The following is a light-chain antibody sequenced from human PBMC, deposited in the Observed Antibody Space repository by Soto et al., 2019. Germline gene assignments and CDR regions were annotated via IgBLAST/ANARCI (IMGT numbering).Light chain of an antibody. V-gene: IGKV3-11*01. CDR1: QSVSSY. CDR2: DAS. J-gene: IGKJ2*01. CDR3: QQRSNWPMYT. Sequence: EIVLTQSPATLSLSPGERATLSCRASQSVSSYLAWYQQKPGQAPRLLIYDASNRATGIPARFSGSGSGTDFTLTISRLEPEDFAVYYCQQRSNWPMYTFGQGTKLE.